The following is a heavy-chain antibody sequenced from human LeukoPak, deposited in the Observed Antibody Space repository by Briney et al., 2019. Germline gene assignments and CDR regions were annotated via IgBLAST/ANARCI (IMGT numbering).Heavy chain of an antibody. CDR3: YGSTSRGGDAFDI. J-gene: IGHJ3*02. Sequence: SETLSLTCAVYGGSFSGYYWSWIRQHPGKGLEWIGYIYYSGSTYYNPSLKSRVTISVDTSKNQFSLKLSSVTAADTAVYYCYGSTSRGGDAFDIWGQGTMVTVSS. CDR2: IYYSGST. V-gene: IGHV4-31*11. CDR1: GGSFSGYY. D-gene: IGHD2-2*01.